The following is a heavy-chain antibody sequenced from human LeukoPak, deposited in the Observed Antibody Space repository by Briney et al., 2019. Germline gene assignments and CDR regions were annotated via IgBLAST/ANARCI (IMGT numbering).Heavy chain of an antibody. CDR1: GYTFTSYD. Sequence: ASVKVSCKASGYTFTSYDINWVRQATGQGLEWMGWMNPNSGNTGYAQEFQGRVTITRNTSISTAYMELSSLRSEDTAVYYCARVPRYYDFWSGYLPDYWGQGTLVTVSS. CDR3: ARVPRYYDFWSGYLPDY. J-gene: IGHJ4*02. CDR2: MNPNSGNT. V-gene: IGHV1-8*03. D-gene: IGHD3-3*01.